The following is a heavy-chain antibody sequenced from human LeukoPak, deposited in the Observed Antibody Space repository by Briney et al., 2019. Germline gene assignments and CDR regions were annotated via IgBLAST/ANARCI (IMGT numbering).Heavy chain of an antibody. CDR2: ISGSGGST. V-gene: IGHV3-23*01. D-gene: IGHD3-16*02. Sequence: GGSLRLSCAASGFTFSSYAMSWVRQAPGKGLEWVSAISGSGGSTYYADSVKGRFTISRDNSKNTLYLQMNSLRAEDTAVYYSAKDGRDYVWGSYRSPWGQGTLVTVSS. J-gene: IGHJ5*02. CDR1: GFTFSSYA. CDR3: AKDGRDYVWGSYRSP.